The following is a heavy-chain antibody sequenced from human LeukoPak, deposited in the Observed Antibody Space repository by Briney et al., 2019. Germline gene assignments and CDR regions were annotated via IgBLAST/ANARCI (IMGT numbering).Heavy chain of an antibody. CDR3: ARTSITISGVVTSMAWYFDL. Sequence: GGSLRLSCAASGFTVSTNYMSWVRQAPGKGLRWVSVIYSAGSSYYADSVKGRFIISRDNSKNTLYLQMNSLRAEDTAVYYCARTSITISGVVTSMAWYFDLWGRGTLVTVSS. CDR2: IYSAGSS. CDR1: GFTVSTNY. V-gene: IGHV3-66*01. D-gene: IGHD3-3*01. J-gene: IGHJ2*01.